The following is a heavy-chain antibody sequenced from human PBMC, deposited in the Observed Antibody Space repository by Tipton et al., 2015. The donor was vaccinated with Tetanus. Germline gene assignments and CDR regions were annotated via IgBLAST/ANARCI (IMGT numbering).Heavy chain of an antibody. J-gene: IGHJ5*02. CDR1: GYTFTHYG. D-gene: IGHD3/OR15-3a*01. CDR3: ARGRGLGPHEYFEH. Sequence: QLVQSGAEVKKPGASVKVSCKASGYTFTHYGVNWVRQATGQGLEWMGCISPFNENVNYAEKFQGRLTMTTDRSTATVYMDLRSLRSGDTAVYYCARGRGLGPHEYFEHWGQGTLVTVSS. CDR2: ISPFNENV. V-gene: IGHV1-18*01.